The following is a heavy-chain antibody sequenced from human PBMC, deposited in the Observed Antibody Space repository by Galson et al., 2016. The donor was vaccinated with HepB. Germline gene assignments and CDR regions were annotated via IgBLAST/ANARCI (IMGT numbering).Heavy chain of an antibody. CDR3: AKGNIVQVPAAPYA. Sequence: SLRLSCAASGFTFSNYAMSWVRQAPGKGLEWVSSISGSGDTTYDADAVRGRFTISRDNSRNTLSLQMDSLRAEDAALYYCAKGNIVQVPAAPYAWGQGALVTVSS. J-gene: IGHJ5*02. CDR1: GFTFSNYA. D-gene: IGHD2-2*01. CDR2: ISGSGDTT. V-gene: IGHV3-23*01.